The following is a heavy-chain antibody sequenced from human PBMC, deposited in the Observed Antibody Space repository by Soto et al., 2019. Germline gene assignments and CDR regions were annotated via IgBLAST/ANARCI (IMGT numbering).Heavy chain of an antibody. D-gene: IGHD3-22*01. CDR3: ARVRMYYYDSSGYYYPYYFDY. V-gene: IGHV4-30-4*01. CDR2: IYYSGST. Sequence: LSLTFTVSGGSISSGDYYWSWIRQPPGNCLEWIGYIYYSGSTYYNPSLKSRVTISVDTSKNQFSLKLSSVTAADTAVYYCARVRMYYYDSSGYYYPYYFDYWGQGTLVTVSS. J-gene: IGHJ4*02. CDR1: GGSISSGDYY.